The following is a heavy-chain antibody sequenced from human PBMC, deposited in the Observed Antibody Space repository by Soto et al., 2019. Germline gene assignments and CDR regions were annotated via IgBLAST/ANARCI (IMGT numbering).Heavy chain of an antibody. CDR2: IYHSGST. CDR1: GGSISSSNW. Sequence: SETLSLTCAVSGGSISSSNWWSWVRQPPGKGLEWIGEIYHSGSTNYNPSLKSRVTISVDKSKNQFSLKLSSVTAADTAVYYCARARGIAVAGRSGWLQSLDYYYGMDVWGQGTTVT. V-gene: IGHV4-4*02. D-gene: IGHD6-19*01. J-gene: IGHJ6*02. CDR3: ARARGIAVAGRSGWLQSLDYYYGMDV.